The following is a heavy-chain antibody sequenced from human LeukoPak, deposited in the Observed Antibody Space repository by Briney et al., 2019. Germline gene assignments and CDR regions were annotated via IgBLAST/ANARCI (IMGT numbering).Heavy chain of an antibody. D-gene: IGHD3-16*01. Sequence: SETLSLTCAVSGGSINSGGYSWTWIRQPPGKGLEWIGFIYYTGSTYYSPSLKSRLIISVDTSKNHVSLNLTSVTAADTAVYYCARVGATYPFQLDYWGQGTLVTVSS. CDR2: IYYTGST. V-gene: IGHV4-30-4*07. J-gene: IGHJ4*02. CDR3: ARVGATYPFQLDY. CDR1: GGSINSGGYS.